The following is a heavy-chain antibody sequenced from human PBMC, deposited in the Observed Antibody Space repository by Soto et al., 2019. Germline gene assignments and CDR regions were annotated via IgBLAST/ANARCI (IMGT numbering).Heavy chain of an antibody. CDR2: INPSGGST. CDR3: ARGRSVLRFLEWLLSYFDY. CDR1: GYTFTSYY. Sequence: GASVKVSCKASGYTFTSYYMHWVRQAPGQGLEWMGIINPSGGSTSYAQKFQGRVTMTRDTSTSTVYMELSSLRSEDTAVYYCARGRSVLRFLEWLLSYFDYWGQGTLVTVSS. V-gene: IGHV1-46*01. D-gene: IGHD3-3*01. J-gene: IGHJ4*02.